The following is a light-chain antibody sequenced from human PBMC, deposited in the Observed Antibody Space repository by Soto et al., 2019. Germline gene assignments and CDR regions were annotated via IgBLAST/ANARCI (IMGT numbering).Light chain of an antibody. CDR3: QQYRT. V-gene: IGKV1-5*03. J-gene: IGKJ1*01. CDR1: RTISSW. Sequence: DIQMTQSPSTLSGSVGDRVTITCRASRTISSWLAWYQQKPGKAPKLLIYKASTLKSGVPSRFSGSGSGTEFTLTISRLEPEDFAVYYCQQYRTFGQGTKVDIK. CDR2: KAS.